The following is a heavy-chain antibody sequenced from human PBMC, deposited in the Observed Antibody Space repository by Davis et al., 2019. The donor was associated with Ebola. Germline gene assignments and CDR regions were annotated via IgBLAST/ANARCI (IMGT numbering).Heavy chain of an antibody. J-gene: IGHJ5*02. CDR3: ARDAALNWFDP. D-gene: IGHD6-25*01. Sequence: GESLKISCAASGFTFSSYAMSWVRQAPGKGLEWVSAISGSGGSTYYADSVKGRFTISRDNSKNTLYLQMNSRRAEDTAVYYCARDAALNWFDPWGQGTLVTVSS. V-gene: IGHV3-23*01. CDR2: ISGSGGST. CDR1: GFTFSSYA.